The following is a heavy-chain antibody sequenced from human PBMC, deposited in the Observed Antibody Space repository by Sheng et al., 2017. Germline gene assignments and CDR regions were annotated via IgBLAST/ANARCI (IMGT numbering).Heavy chain of an antibody. D-gene: IGHD3-3*01. J-gene: IGHJ5*02. CDR2: ISSSSSYI. CDR3: ARSGYYDFWSGYSTSTFDP. V-gene: IGHV3-21*01. Sequence: EVQLVESGGGLVKPGGSLRLSCAASGFTFSSYSMNWVRQAPGKGLEWVSSISSSSSYIYYADSVKGRFTISRDNAKNSLYLQMNSLRAEDTAVYYCARSGYYDFWSGYSTSTFDPWGQGTLVTVSS. CDR1: GFTFSSYS.